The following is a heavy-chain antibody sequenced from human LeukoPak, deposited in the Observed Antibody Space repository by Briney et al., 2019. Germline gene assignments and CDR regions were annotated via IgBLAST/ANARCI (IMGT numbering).Heavy chain of an antibody. J-gene: IGHJ4*02. Sequence: ASVKVSCKASGYTFTNYGLSWVRQAPGQGLEWMGWISGYNRNTNYAHKVQGRVTMTTDTSTSTAYMELRSLRSDDTAVYYCARDYDYVWGAGSFDYWGQGTLVTVSS. CDR1: GYTFTNYG. CDR3: ARDYDYVWGAGSFDY. V-gene: IGHV1-18*01. CDR2: ISGYNRNT. D-gene: IGHD3-16*01.